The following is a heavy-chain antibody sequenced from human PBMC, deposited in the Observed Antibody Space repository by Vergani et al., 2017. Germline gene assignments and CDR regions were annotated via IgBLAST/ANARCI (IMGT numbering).Heavy chain of an antibody. CDR2: IYPGDSDT. Sequence: EVQLVQSGAEVKKPGESLKISCKGSGYSFTSYWIGWVRQMPGKGLEWMGIIYPGDSDTNYSPSFQGHVTISADKSISTAYLQWSSLKASDTAMYYCARVGWSYYDSSGYYYAPGGWFDPWGQGTLVTVSS. J-gene: IGHJ5*02. D-gene: IGHD3-22*01. CDR3: ARVGWSYYDSSGYYYAPGGWFDP. CDR1: GYSFTSYW. V-gene: IGHV5-51*01.